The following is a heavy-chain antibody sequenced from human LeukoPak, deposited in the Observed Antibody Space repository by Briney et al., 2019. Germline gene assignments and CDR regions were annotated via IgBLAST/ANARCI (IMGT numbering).Heavy chain of an antibody. J-gene: IGHJ4*02. V-gene: IGHV4-34*01. Sequence: SETLSLTCAVYGGSFSGYYWSWIRQPPGKGLEWIGEINHSGSTNYNPSLKSRVTISVDTSKNQFSLQLNSVTPEDTAVYYCARDRLRSSWLDYWGQGTLVTVSS. D-gene: IGHD6-13*01. CDR3: ARDRLRSSWLDY. CDR2: INHSGST. CDR1: GGSFSGYY.